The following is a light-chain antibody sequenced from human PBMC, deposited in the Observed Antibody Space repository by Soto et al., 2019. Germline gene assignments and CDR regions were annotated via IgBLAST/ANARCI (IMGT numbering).Light chain of an antibody. CDR2: DAS. V-gene: IGKV1-5*01. CDR1: QSISSW. Sequence: DIQMTQYPSTLSASVGDRVTITCRASQSISSWLAWYQQKPGKAPKLLIYDASSLESGVPSRFSGSGAGTEFTLTISSLQPDDFATYYCQQYNSYPVTFGQGTKVEIK. J-gene: IGKJ1*01. CDR3: QQYNSYPVT.